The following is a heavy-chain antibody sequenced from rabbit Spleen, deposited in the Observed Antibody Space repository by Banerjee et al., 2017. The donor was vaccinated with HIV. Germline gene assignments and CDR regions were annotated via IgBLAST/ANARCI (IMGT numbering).Heavy chain of an antibody. CDR2: IYAGGSGTT. V-gene: IGHV1S40*01. Sequence: QSLEESGGALVTPGGTLTLTCTASGFSFSGSHYMCWVRQAPGKGLEWIACIYAGGSGTTYYASWAKGRFTISKTSSTTVTLQMTSLTAADTATYFCARDLASVIGWNFNLWGPGTLVTVS. D-gene: IGHD4-1*01. J-gene: IGHJ4*01. CDR3: ARDLASVIGWNFNL. CDR1: GFSFSGSHY.